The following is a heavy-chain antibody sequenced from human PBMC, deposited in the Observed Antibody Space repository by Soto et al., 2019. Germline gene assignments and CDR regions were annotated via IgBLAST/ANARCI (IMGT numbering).Heavy chain of an antibody. CDR2: MTSDSKTI. CDR3: TRGVSYGFDF. D-gene: IGHD3-10*01. CDR1: GCSFNSYN. J-gene: IGHJ3*01. Sequence: PGGSLSLPCVASGCSFNSYNMTWIRQAPGKGLEWVSYMTSDSKTIHNPASVKGRFTISRDNAKNSVFLQMNSLRAEDTGVYYCTRGVSYGFDFWGQGTMVTVSS. V-gene: IGHV3-48*01.